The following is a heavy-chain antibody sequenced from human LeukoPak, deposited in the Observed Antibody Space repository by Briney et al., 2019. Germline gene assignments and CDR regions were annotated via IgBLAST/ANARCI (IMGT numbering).Heavy chain of an antibody. CDR1: GGSFSGYY. J-gene: IGHJ4*02. V-gene: IGHV4-34*01. D-gene: IGHD2-15*01. CDR2: TDHGGSA. Sequence: SETLSLTCAVYGGSFSGYYWNWVRQPPGKGLEWIGETDHGGSAKYNPSLKSRATISVDMSKNQFSLKLSSVTAADTAVYYCARGGRSGSTPFDSWGQGTLVTASS. CDR3: ARGGRSGSTPFDS.